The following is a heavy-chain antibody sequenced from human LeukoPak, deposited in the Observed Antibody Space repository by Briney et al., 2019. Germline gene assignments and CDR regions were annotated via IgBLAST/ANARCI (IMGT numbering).Heavy chain of an antibody. V-gene: IGHV1-2*02. CDR1: GYTFTGYY. CDR3: ARENNSGWYRKAAFDY. J-gene: IGHJ4*02. Sequence: ASVKVSRKASGYTFTGYYMHWVRQTPGQGLEWVGWINPNGGGTNFAQKFQGRVTLTRDTSITTAYLEVNRLESDDTAIYYCARENNSGWYRKAAFDYWGQGALVTVTS. D-gene: IGHD6-19*01. CDR2: INPNGGGT.